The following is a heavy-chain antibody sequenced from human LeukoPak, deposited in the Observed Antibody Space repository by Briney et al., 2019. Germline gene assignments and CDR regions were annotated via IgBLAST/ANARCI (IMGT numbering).Heavy chain of an antibody. CDR3: ARVHCSSTSCYRGHFDY. CDR2: ISSNGSTI. J-gene: IGHJ4*02. V-gene: IGHV3-11*01. D-gene: IGHD2-2*02. Sequence: GGSLRLSCAASGFTFSDYYMIWIRQAPGKGLEWVSYISSNGSTIYYADSVKGRFTISRDNAKNSLYLQMNSLRAEDTAVYYCARVHCSSTSCYRGHFDYWGQGTLVTVSS. CDR1: GFTFSDYY.